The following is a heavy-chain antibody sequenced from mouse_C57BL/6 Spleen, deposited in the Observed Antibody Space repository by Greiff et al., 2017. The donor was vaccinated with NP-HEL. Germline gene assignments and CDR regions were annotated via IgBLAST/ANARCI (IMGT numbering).Heavy chain of an antibody. Sequence: QVQLQQSGAELVKPGASVKISCKASGYAFSSYWMNWVKQRPGKGLEWIGQIYPGDGDTNYNGKFKGKATLTADKSSSTAYMQLSSLTSEDSAVYFCARDLYYGSSYWYFDVWGTGTTVTVSS. V-gene: IGHV1-80*01. D-gene: IGHD1-1*01. J-gene: IGHJ1*03. CDR2: IYPGDGDT. CDR1: GYAFSSYW. CDR3: ARDLYYGSSYWYFDV.